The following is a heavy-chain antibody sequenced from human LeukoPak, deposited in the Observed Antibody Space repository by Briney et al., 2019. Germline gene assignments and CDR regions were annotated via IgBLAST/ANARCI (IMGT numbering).Heavy chain of an antibody. V-gene: IGHV4-59*01. Sequence: SETLSLTCTVSGGSISSYYWGWIRQPPGKGLEWIGYIYYTGSTNYNPSLKSRVTISVDTSKNQFSLKLSSVTAADTAVCYCARSDYGSGSYYFDYWGQGTLVTVSS. D-gene: IGHD3-10*01. CDR1: GGSISSYY. CDR2: IYYTGST. J-gene: IGHJ4*02. CDR3: ARSDYGSGSYYFDY.